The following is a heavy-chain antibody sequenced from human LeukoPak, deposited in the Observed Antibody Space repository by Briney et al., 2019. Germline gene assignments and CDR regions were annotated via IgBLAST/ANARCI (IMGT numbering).Heavy chain of an antibody. J-gene: IGHJ4*02. CDR1: GFTFDDYA. Sequence: GGSLRLSCAASGFTFDDYAMHWVRQAPGKGLEWVSGISWNSGSIGYADSVKGRFTISRDNAKNSLYLQMNSLRAEDPALYYCAKDRGGASFYYFDYWGQGTLVTVSS. D-gene: IGHD3-16*01. CDR3: AKDRGGASFYYFDY. CDR2: ISWNSGSI. V-gene: IGHV3-9*01.